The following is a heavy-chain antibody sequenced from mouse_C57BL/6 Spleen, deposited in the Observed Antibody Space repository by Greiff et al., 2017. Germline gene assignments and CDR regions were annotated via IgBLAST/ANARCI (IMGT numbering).Heavy chain of an antibody. CDR1: GYTFTDYY. CDR3: ARNYDGYYNWYFDV. V-gene: IGHV1-26*01. J-gene: IGHJ1*03. CDR2: INPNNGGT. D-gene: IGHD2-3*01. Sequence: EVQLQQSGPELVKPGASVKISCKASGYTFTDYYMNWVKQSHGKSLEWIGDINPNNGGTSYNQKFKGKATLTVDKSSSTAYMELRSLTSEDSAVYYCARNYDGYYNWYFDVWGTGTTVTVSS.